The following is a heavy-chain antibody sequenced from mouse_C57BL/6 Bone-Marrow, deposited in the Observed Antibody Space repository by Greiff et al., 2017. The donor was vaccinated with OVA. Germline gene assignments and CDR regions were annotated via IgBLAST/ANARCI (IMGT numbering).Heavy chain of an antibody. V-gene: IGHV5-6*01. CDR3: ARHYYGSSYD. CDR2: ISSGGSYT. Sequence: EVKLQESGGDLVKPGGSLKLSCAASGFTFSSYGMSWVRQTPDKRLEWVATISSGGSYTYYPDSVKGRFTISRDNAKNTLYLQMSRLTSEDTAMYYCARHYYGSSYDWGQGTTLTVSS. CDR1: GFTFSSYG. D-gene: IGHD1-1*01. J-gene: IGHJ2*01.